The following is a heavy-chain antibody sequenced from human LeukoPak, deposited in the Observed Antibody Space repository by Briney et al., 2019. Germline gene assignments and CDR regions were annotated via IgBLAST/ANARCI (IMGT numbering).Heavy chain of an antibody. Sequence: SETLSLTCTLSGDSITSSDHYWVWIRQSPGKGLEWIGSVSHSGNTYHKSSLRSRVTVSLDTSKNEFSLILTSVTAADTAEYYCARHLYYSASAFWYIDLWGRGTLVIVSP. V-gene: IGHV4-39*01. CDR3: ARHLYYSASAFWYIDL. D-gene: IGHD3-10*01. CDR1: GDSITSSDHY. J-gene: IGHJ2*01. CDR2: VSHSGNT.